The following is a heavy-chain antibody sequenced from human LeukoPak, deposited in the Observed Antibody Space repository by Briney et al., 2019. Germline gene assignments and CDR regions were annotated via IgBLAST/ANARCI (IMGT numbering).Heavy chain of an antibody. D-gene: IGHD6-19*01. Sequence: GGSLRLSCAASGFTVSSNYMSWVRQAPGKGLEWVSVIYSGGSTYYADSVKGRFTISRDNSKNTLYLQMNSLRAEGTAVYYCARDGYSSGWLLYMDVWGKGTTVTVSS. V-gene: IGHV3-53*01. J-gene: IGHJ6*03. CDR2: IYSGGST. CDR3: ARDGYSSGWLLYMDV. CDR1: GFTVSSNY.